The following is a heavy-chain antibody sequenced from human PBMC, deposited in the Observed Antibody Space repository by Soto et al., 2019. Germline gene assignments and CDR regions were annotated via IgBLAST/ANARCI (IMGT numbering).Heavy chain of an antibody. CDR3: ARGGGSPYHDHEFDY. J-gene: IGHJ4*02. CDR2: IYYRGTT. CDR1: GVSTSNHY. V-gene: IGHV4-59*11. Sequence: QVQLQESGPGLVKPWETLSLTCSVSGVSTSNHYWTWMRKPPGQGPEWIGCIYYRGTTNYNASFNSRVTISVDTSKNQFSLKLTSVTTADTAVYYCARGGGSPYHDHEFDYWGQGILVTVSS. D-gene: IGHD2-2*01.